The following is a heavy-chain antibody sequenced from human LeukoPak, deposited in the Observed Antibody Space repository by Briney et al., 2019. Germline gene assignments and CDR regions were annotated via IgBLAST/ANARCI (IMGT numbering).Heavy chain of an antibody. CDR2: ISGSGGST. D-gene: IGHD6-19*01. CDR1: GFTFSSYA. Sequence: PGGSLRLSCAASGFTFSSYAMSWVRQAPGKGLEWVSAISGSGGSTYYADSVKGRFTISRDNSKNTLYLQMNSLRAEDTAVYYCAKVSDYSSGGTDYFDYWGQGTLVTVSS. CDR3: AKVSDYSSGGTDYFDY. V-gene: IGHV3-23*01. J-gene: IGHJ4*02.